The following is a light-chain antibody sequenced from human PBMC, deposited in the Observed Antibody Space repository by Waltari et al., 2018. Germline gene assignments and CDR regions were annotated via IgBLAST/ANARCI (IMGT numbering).Light chain of an antibody. Sequence: IQMPQSPSTLSASVGDRVTYTCPASQRISSGLAWYQQKPGKSPNLMIYKASSLESGVPSRFSGSGCGTEFTLTISSLQPDDFATYYGQQYNSYSDTFGQGTRLEIK. CDR1: QRISSG. V-gene: IGKV1-5*03. J-gene: IGKJ5*01. CDR3: QQYNSYSDT. CDR2: KAS.